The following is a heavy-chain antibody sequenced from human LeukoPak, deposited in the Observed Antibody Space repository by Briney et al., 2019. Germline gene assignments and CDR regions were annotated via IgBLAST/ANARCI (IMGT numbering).Heavy chain of an antibody. CDR1: GFTFSSYA. J-gene: IGHJ4*02. Sequence: GGSLRLSCAASGFTFSSYAMSWVRQAPGKGLGWVSAISGSGGSTYYADSVKGRFTISRDNSKNTPYLQMNSLRAEDTAVYYCAKDGDSSGWYGGYWGQGTLVTVSS. CDR3: AKDGDSSGWYGGY. V-gene: IGHV3-23*01. CDR2: ISGSGGST. D-gene: IGHD6-19*01.